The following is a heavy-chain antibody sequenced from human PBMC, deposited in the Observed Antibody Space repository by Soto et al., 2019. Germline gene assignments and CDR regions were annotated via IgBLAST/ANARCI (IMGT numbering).Heavy chain of an antibody. V-gene: IGHV3-23*01. Sequence: GGSLRLSCAASGFTFSNYFMNWVRQAPGKGLEWVSAITGSGGSTYYADSVKGRFTMSRDDPKNTSYLQMNSLRAEDTAVYYCAKIRDYYDSSGYPPYFFDYWGQGTLVTVSS. D-gene: IGHD3-22*01. CDR3: AKIRDYYDSSGYPPYFFDY. CDR1: GFTFSNYF. J-gene: IGHJ4*02. CDR2: ITGSGGST.